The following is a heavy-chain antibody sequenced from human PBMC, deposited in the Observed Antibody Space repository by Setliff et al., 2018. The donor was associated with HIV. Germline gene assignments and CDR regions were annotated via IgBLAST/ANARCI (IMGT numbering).Heavy chain of an antibody. CDR1: GGSISRSTYY. D-gene: IGHD6-6*01. J-gene: IGHJ3*02. CDR3: ARGYEGSSPGGALDI. V-gene: IGHV4-39*07. Sequence: SETLSITCTVSGGSISRSTYYWGWIRQPPGKGLEWIGSIFHSGSTYNNPSLKSRVTISVDTSKNQFSLKLTSVTAADTAVHYCARGYEGSSPGGALDIWGQGTMVTVS. CDR2: IFHSGST.